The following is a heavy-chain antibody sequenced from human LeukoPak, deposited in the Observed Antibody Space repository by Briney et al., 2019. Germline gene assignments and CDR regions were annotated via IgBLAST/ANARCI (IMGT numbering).Heavy chain of an antibody. D-gene: IGHD5-18*01. Sequence: SQTLSLTCTVSGGSISSGGFYRSWIRQHPGKGLEWIGYIYSSGSTYYNPSLKSRVTISVDTSKNQFSLRLSSVTAADTGVYYCAREGSGFSSVDYWGQGTLVTVSS. CDR3: AREGSGFSSVDY. CDR1: GGSISSGGFY. V-gene: IGHV4-31*03. CDR2: IYSSGST. J-gene: IGHJ4*02.